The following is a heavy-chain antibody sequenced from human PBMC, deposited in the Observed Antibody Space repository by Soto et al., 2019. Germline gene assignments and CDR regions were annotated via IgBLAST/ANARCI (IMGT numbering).Heavy chain of an antibody. J-gene: IGHJ4*02. V-gene: IGHV4-34*01. D-gene: IGHD2-8*02. CDR3: ARDKITGLFDY. CDR1: GGSFSGYY. CDR2: INHSGST. Sequence: ASETPSPTCAVYGGSFSGYYLTWVRQPPGTGLEWIGEINHSGSTNYNPSLKSRVTISVDTSKNQFSLKLTSVTAADTAVYYCARDKITGLFDYWGQGTLVTVSS.